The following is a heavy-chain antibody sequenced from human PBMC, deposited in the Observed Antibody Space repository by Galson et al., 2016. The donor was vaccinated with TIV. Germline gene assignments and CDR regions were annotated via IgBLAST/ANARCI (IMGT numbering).Heavy chain of an antibody. CDR3: ARVYADYYFDY. V-gene: IGHV3-30-3*01. J-gene: IGHJ4*02. D-gene: IGHD4-17*01. CDR2: ISFDGSDK. Sequence: LSCAASGFTFSSYPMHWVRQAPGKGLEWVAYISFDGSDKYYAASVKGRFTISRDKSKNSLYLQMDSLRAEDTAVYSCARVYADYYFDYWDQGTLVTVSS. CDR1: GFTFSSYP.